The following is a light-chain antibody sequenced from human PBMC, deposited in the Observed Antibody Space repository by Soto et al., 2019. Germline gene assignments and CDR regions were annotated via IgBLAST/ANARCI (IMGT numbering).Light chain of an antibody. Sequence: DLQMTQSPSSLSASVGDRVTITCRASQDIGNDLGWYQQKPGKAPKRLIYTASSLQSGVPSRFSGSGAGTEFTLTISSLQPEAFATYYCLQHNNFPYTFGQGTKLDIK. CDR1: QDIGND. J-gene: IGKJ2*01. V-gene: IGKV1-17*01. CDR2: TAS. CDR3: LQHNNFPYT.